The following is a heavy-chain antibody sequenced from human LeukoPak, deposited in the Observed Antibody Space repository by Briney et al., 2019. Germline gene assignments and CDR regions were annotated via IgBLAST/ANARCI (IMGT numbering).Heavy chain of an antibody. D-gene: IGHD6-13*01. V-gene: IGHV1-2*02. CDR2: INPNSGGT. Sequence: ASVKVSCKASGYTLTGYYMHWVRQAPGQGLEWMGWINPNSGGTNYAQKFQGRVTMTRDTSISTAYMELSRLRSDDTAVYYCARDLGQAEGWFDPWGQGTLVTVSS. CDR1: GYTLTGYY. CDR3: ARDLGQAEGWFDP. J-gene: IGHJ5*02.